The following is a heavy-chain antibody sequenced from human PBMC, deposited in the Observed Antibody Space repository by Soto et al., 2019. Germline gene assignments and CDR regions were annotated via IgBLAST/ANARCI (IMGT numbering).Heavy chain of an antibody. CDR2: INYIGST. D-gene: IGHD6-6*01. CDR1: GGSFSGYY. Sequence: SETLSLTCAVYGGSFSGYYWRWIRPPPGKGLGGIGEINYIGSTNYNPSLKSRVTISGDTSKNQFSLRLSSVTAADTAIYYCTRRPKSPLYGSSSPCDRWGQGTLVTVSS. J-gene: IGHJ5*02. CDR3: TRRPKSPLYGSSSPCDR. V-gene: IGHV4-34*01.